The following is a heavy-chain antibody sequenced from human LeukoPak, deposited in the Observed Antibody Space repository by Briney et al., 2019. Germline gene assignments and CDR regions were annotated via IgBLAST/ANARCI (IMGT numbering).Heavy chain of an antibody. CDR2: IRYDGSNK. V-gene: IGHV3-30*02. D-gene: IGHD2-15*01. CDR3: AKDMVVTKYYFDY. CDR1: GFTFSSYG. J-gene: IGHJ4*02. Sequence: GGSLRLSCAASGFTFSSYGMHWVRQAPGKGLELVAFIRYDGSNKYYADSVKGRFIISRDNSKNTLYLQMNSLRAEDTAVYYCAKDMVVTKYYFDYWGRGTLVTVSS.